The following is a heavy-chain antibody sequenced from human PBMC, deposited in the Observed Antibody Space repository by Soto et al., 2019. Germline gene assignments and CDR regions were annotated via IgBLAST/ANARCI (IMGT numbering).Heavy chain of an antibody. CDR3: ARDRFLGYCSGGSCRPSLDY. D-gene: IGHD2-15*01. CDR2: ISAYNGNT. J-gene: IGHJ4*02. CDR1: GYTFTSYG. Sequence: ASVKVSCKASGYTFTSYGISWVRQAPGQGLEWMGWISAYNGNTNYAQKLQGRVTMTTDTSTSTAYMELRSLRSDDTAVYYCARDRFLGYCSGGSCRPSLDYWGQGTLVTVSS. V-gene: IGHV1-18*01.